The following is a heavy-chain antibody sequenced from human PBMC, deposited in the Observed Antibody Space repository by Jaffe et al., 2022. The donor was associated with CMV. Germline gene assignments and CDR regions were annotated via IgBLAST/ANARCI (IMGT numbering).Heavy chain of an antibody. J-gene: IGHJ4*02. Sequence: EVQLVESGGGLVQPGGSLKLSCAASGFTFSGSAIHWVRQASGKGLEWVGRSRSNTFNYATTYAASMKGRFTISRDDSKSTAYLQMNSLRTEDTAVYYCIRPLGDNRSSGLDYWGQGTLVTVSS. CDR1: GFTFSGSA. CDR3: IRPLGDNRSSGLDY. V-gene: IGHV3-73*02. CDR2: SRSNTFNYAT. D-gene: IGHD3-16*01.